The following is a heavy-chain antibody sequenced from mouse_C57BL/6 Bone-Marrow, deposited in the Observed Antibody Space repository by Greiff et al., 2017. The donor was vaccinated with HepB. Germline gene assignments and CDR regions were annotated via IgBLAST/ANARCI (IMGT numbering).Heavy chain of an antibody. CDR3: ARRGTTVKRYFDV. Sequence: VQLQQPGAELVKPGASVKMSCKASGYTFTSYWITWVKQRPGQGLEWIGDIYPGSGSTNYNEKFKSKATLTVDTSSSTAYMQLSSLTSEDSAVYYCARRGTTVKRYFDVWGTGTTVTVSS. D-gene: IGHD1-1*01. V-gene: IGHV1-55*01. CDR1: GYTFTSYW. CDR2: IYPGSGST. J-gene: IGHJ1*03.